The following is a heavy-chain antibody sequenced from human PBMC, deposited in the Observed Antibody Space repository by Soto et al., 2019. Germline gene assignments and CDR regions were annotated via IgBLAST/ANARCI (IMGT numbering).Heavy chain of an antibody. J-gene: IGHJ4*02. CDR2: ISYIGST. Sequence: QVQLQESGPGLVKPSQTLSLTCTVSGGSISSGDYYWSWIRQHPGKGLEWIGYISYIGSTYYNRALRSRVLISVDTAKNQFSLKLNSVTAADTAVYYCARDRATTVTQWRVPNYFDCWGQGTLVTVSS. CDR3: ARDRATTVTQWRVPNYFDC. CDR1: GGSISSGDYY. V-gene: IGHV4-31*03. D-gene: IGHD6-19*01.